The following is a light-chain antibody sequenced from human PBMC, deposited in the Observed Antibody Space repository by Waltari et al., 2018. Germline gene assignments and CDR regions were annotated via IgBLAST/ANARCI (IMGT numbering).Light chain of an antibody. Sequence: TQLTQSPSSLSASVGDSVTITCRASKGIASNLAWYQQKPGKAPALLIYAASTLQTGVPPRFSGSGSGTDFTLTISSLQPEDLAVYHCQQLHSYPLTFGGGTTVDI. CDR3: QQLHSYPLT. CDR2: AAS. V-gene: IGKV1-9*01. J-gene: IGKJ4*01. CDR1: KGIASN.